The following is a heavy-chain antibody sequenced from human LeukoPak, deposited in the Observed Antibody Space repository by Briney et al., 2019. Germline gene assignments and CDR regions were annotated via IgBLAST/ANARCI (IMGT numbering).Heavy chain of an antibody. D-gene: IGHD6-13*01. Sequence: SGGSLRLSCAVSGFTFSSYSMNWVRQAPGKGLEWVSSISSSSSYIYYADSVKGRFTISRDNAKNSLYLQMNSLRAEDTAVYYCARGLAAGTLDYWGQGTLVTVSS. J-gene: IGHJ4*02. CDR2: ISSSSSYI. CDR1: GFTFSSYS. CDR3: ARGLAAGTLDY. V-gene: IGHV3-21*01.